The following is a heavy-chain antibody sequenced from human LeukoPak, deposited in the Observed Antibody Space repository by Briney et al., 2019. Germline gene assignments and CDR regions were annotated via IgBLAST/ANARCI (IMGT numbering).Heavy chain of an antibody. CDR1: GYSISSGYY. CDR3: ARGGSGSYYDYYFDY. J-gene: IGHJ4*02. Sequence: SETLSLTCAVSGYSISSGYYWGWIRQPPGKGLEWIGCIYHSGSTYYNPSLKSRVTISVDTSKNQFSLKLSSVTAADTAVYYCARGGSGSYYDYYFDYGGQGTLVTVSS. CDR2: IYHSGST. D-gene: IGHD3-10*01. V-gene: IGHV4-38-2*01.